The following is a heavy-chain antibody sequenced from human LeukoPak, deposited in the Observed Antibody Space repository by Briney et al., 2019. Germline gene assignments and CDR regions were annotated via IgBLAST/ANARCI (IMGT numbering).Heavy chain of an antibody. CDR3: ALVGATSWAPFDY. V-gene: IGHV3-21*01. CDR1: GFTFSRFS. J-gene: IGHJ4*02. Sequence: PGGSLRLXCAVSGFTFSRFSMTWVRQAPGKELEWVSSISSSSSYIYYRDSVKGRFTISRDNAKNSLYLQMHSLRAEDTAVYYCALVGATSWAPFDYWGQGTLVTVSS. D-gene: IGHD1-26*01. CDR2: ISSSSSYI.